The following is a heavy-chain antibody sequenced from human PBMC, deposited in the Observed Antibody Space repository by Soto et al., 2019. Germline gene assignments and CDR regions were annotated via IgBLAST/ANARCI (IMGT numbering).Heavy chain of an antibody. V-gene: IGHV3-43D*03. CDR2: ISWDGGST. J-gene: IGHJ6*02. Sequence: GGSLRLSCAASGFTFDDYAMHWVRQAPGKGLEWVSLISWDGGSTYYADSVKGRFTISRDNSKNSLYLQMNSLRAEDTALYYCAKDIGPDSSQTEAYSYYYGMDVWGQGTTVTVSS. D-gene: IGHD6-13*01. CDR1: GFTFDDYA. CDR3: AKDIGPDSSQTEAYSYYYGMDV.